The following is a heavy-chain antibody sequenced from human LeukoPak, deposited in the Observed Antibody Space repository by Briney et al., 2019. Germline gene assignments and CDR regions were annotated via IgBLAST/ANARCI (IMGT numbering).Heavy chain of an antibody. CDR3: ASSHCSGGSCYVFDY. D-gene: IGHD2-15*01. Sequence: ASVKVSCKASGYTFTSYDINWVRRATGQGLGWMGWMNPNSGNTGYAQKFQGRVTMTRNTSISTAYMELSSLRSEDTAVYYCASSHCSGGSCYVFDYWGQGTLVTVSS. CDR2: MNPNSGNT. V-gene: IGHV1-8*01. CDR1: GYTFTSYD. J-gene: IGHJ4*02.